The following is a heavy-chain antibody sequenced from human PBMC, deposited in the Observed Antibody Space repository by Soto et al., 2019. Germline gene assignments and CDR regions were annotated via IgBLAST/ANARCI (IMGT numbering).Heavy chain of an antibody. CDR2: INSDGSST. Sequence: EVQLVESGGGLVQPGGSLRLSCAASGFTFSSYWMHWVRQAPGKGLVWVSRINSDGSSTSYADSVKGRFTISRDNAKNTVYLQMNGLRAEDTAVDYCARTSLVVPAATREDYWGQGTLVTVSS. D-gene: IGHD2-15*01. CDR3: ARTSLVVPAATREDY. CDR1: GFTFSSYW. J-gene: IGHJ4*02. V-gene: IGHV3-74*01.